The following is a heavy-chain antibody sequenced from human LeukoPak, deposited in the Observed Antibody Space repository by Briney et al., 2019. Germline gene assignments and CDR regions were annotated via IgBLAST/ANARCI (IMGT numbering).Heavy chain of an antibody. V-gene: IGHV3-53*04. CDR3: ARVNYPYYFDY. D-gene: IGHD1-7*01. CDR2: IYSGGTT. J-gene: IGHJ4*02. Sequence: GGSLRLSCAASGFTVSSNYMSRVRQAPGKGLERVSVIYSGGTTYYADSVKGRFTISRHNSRNTLYLQMNSLRTEDTAVYYCARVNYPYYFDYWGQGTLVTVSS. CDR1: GFTVSSNY.